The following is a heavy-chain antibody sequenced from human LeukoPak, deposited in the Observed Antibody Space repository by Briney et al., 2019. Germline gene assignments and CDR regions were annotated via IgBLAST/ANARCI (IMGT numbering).Heavy chain of an antibody. D-gene: IGHD2-21*02. J-gene: IGHJ4*02. CDR1: GGSISSYY. CDR2: IYYSGST. V-gene: IGHV4-59*01. CDR3: ARVGVAYCGGDCYSHYFDY. Sequence: SETLSLTCTVSGGSISSYYWSWIRQPPGKGLEWIGYIYYSGSTNYNPSLKSRVTISVDTSKNQFSLRLSSVTAADTAVYYCARVGVAYCGGDCYSHYFDYWDQGTLVTVSS.